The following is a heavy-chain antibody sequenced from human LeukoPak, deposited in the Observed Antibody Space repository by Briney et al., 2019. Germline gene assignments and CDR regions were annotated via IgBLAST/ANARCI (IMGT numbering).Heavy chain of an antibody. D-gene: IGHD7-27*01. CDR1: GFTVSSNY. Sequence: GGSLRLSCAASGFTVSSNYMSWVRQAPGKGLEWVSVIYSGGSTYYADSVKGRFTISRDNSKNTLYLQMNSLRAEDTAVYYCARDSGSLYYYYYMDVWGKGTTVTVSS. V-gene: IGHV3-66*02. CDR2: IYSGGST. CDR3: ARDSGSLYYYYYMDV. J-gene: IGHJ6*03.